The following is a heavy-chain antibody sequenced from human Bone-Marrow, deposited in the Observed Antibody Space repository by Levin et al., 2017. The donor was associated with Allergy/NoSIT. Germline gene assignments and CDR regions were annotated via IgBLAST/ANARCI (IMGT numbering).Heavy chain of an antibody. CDR3: ARYEPWINYLGMDV. CDR2: IFAGGDGT. J-gene: IGHJ6*01. Sequence: GESLKISCAASQFTFSTYPMSWVRQAPGQGLEWVSAIFAGGDGTFYADSVKGRFTISRDNAKNTLYLQMNSLTTEDTAVYYCARYEPWINYLGMDVWGQGTTVTVSS. V-gene: IGHV3-23*01. D-gene: IGHD5-12*01. CDR1: QFTFSTYP.